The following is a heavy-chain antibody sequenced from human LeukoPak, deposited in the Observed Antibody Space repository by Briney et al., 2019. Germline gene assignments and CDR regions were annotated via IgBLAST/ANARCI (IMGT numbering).Heavy chain of an antibody. V-gene: IGHV1-46*03. J-gene: IGHJ4*02. CDR3: ARVARVGATVVYYFDY. Sequence: ASVKVSCKASGYTFSSYYMHWVRQAPGQGLERMGIINPSGGSTSYAQKFQGRVTMTMDTSTSTVYMELSSLRSEDTAVYYCARVARVGATVVYYFDYWGQGTLVTVSS. CDR1: GYTFSSYY. D-gene: IGHD1-26*01. CDR2: INPSGGST.